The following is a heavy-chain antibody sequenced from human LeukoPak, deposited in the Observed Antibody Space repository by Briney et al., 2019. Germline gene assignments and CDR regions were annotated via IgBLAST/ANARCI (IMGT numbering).Heavy chain of an antibody. CDR3: AKGQLAAAGVFDY. J-gene: IGHJ4*02. CDR2: IRYDGSNK. CDR1: GFTFSSYG. Sequence: PGGSLRLSCAASGFTFSSYGMHWVRQAPGKGLEWVAFIRYDGSNKYYADSVKGRFTISRDNSKNTLYLQMNSLRAEDTAVYYCAKGQLAAAGVFDYWGQGTLVTVSS. D-gene: IGHD6-13*01. V-gene: IGHV3-30*02.